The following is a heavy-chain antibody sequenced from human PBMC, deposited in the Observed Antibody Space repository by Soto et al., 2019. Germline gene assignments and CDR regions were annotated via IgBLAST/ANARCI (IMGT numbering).Heavy chain of an antibody. J-gene: IGHJ4*02. CDR3: ARDRLAVAGPF. V-gene: IGHV3-21*01. CDR1: GFTFSTHS. Sequence: GGSLRLSCAASGFTFSTHSMNWVRQAPGKGLEWVSSISSSSSYIYYADSVQGRFTISRDNAKNSLYLQMNSLRAEDTAVYYCARDRLAVAGPFWGQGTLVTVSS. D-gene: IGHD6-19*01. CDR2: ISSSSSYI.